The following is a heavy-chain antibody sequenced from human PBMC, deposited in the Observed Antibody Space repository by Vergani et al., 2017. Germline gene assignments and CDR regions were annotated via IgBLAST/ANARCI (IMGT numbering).Heavy chain of an antibody. D-gene: IGHD4-17*01. Sequence: EVQLVQSGAEVKKPGATMKISCKVSGYTFTDHYMHWVKQAPGKGLEWMGLVDPEDGETIYAEKFKGRVTIAADTSTDTAHLELSSLRSEDTAVYYCATPHTVTPGGIGVWGQGTPVIVSS. CDR3: ATPHTVTPGGIGV. CDR1: GYTFTDHY. V-gene: IGHV1-69-2*01. CDR2: VDPEDGET. J-gene: IGHJ6*02.